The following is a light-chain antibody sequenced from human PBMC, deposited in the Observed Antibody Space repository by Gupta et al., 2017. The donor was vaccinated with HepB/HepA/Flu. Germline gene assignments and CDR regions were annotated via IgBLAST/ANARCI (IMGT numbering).Light chain of an antibody. CDR3: QSYDNSLRGAV. Sequence: QSLLTQPPSLPGAPGPRVTTSCTGSSANIGAGNEVHWYQQFPGTAPKMLIYAYTSRPSGVPDRFSGSKCGTSASLAITGRQGEDGADYYCQSYDNSLRGAVFGTGTKVTVL. J-gene: IGLJ1*01. CDR2: AYT. CDR1: SANIGAGNE. V-gene: IGLV1-40*01.